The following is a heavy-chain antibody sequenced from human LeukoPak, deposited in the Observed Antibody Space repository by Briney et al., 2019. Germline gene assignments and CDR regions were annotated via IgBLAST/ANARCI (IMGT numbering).Heavy chain of an antibody. CDR3: TTDLGGSHDYGDYTYYFDY. CDR1: GFTFSNAW. Sequence: PGGSLRLSCAASGFTFSNAWMSWVRQAPGKGLEWVGRIKSKTDGGTTDYAAPVKGRFTISRDDSKNTLYLQMNSLKTEDTAVYYCTTDLGGSHDYGDYTYYFDYWGQGTLVTVSS. J-gene: IGHJ4*02. V-gene: IGHV3-15*01. D-gene: IGHD4-17*01. CDR2: IKSKTDGGTT.